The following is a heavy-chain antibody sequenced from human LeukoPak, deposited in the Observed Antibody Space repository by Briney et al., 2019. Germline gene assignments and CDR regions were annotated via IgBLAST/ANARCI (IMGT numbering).Heavy chain of an antibody. CDR2: IYYSGST. Sequence: SETLSLTCTVSGGSISSYYWSWIRQPPGKGLEWIGYIYYSGSTNYNPSLKSRVTLSVDTSMNQFSLKLSSVTAADTAVYYCARRLRYFDAFDYWGQGTLVTVSS. D-gene: IGHD3-9*01. J-gene: IGHJ4*02. CDR3: ARRLRYFDAFDY. V-gene: IGHV4-59*08. CDR1: GGSISSYY.